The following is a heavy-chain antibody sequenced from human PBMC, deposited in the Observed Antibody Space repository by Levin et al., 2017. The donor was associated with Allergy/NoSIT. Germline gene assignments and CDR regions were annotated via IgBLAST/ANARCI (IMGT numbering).Heavy chain of an antibody. Sequence: GGSLRLSCKGSGYSFTSYWIGWVRQMPGKGLEWMGIIYPGDSDTRYSPSFQGQVTISADKSISTAYLQWSSLKASDTAMYYCARQLVLANYYYYYGMDVWGQGTTVTVSS. V-gene: IGHV5-51*01. CDR2: IYPGDSDT. J-gene: IGHJ6*02. CDR1: GYSFTSYW. CDR3: ARQLVLANYYYYYGMDV. D-gene: IGHD6-13*01.